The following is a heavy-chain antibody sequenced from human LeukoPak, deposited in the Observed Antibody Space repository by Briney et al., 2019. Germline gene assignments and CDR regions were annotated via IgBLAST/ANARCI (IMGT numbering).Heavy chain of an antibody. CDR1: GFTFSSYG. D-gene: IGHD6-25*01. V-gene: IGHV3-30*03. Sequence: GGSLRLSCAASGFTFSSYGMHWVRQAPGKGLEWVAVISYDGSNKYYADSVRGRFTISRDNSKNTLYLQMSSLRAEDTAVYYCAGSPEDFDYWGQGTLVTVSS. J-gene: IGHJ4*02. CDR2: ISYDGSNK. CDR3: AGSPEDFDY.